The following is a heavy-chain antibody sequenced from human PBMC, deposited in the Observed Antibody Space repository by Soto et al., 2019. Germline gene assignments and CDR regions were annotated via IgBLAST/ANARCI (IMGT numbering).Heavy chain of an antibody. CDR2: IYSGGST. CDR3: ARVLLGIAAAGTIGY. Sequence: AGGSLRLSCAASGFTVSTKYMSWVRQAPGKGLEWVSVIYSGGSTFYADSVKGRFTISRDNSKNTLYLQMNSLRAEDTAVYYCARVLLGIAAAGTIGYWGQGTLVTVSS. D-gene: IGHD6-13*01. V-gene: IGHV3-66*02. J-gene: IGHJ4*02. CDR1: GFTVSTKY.